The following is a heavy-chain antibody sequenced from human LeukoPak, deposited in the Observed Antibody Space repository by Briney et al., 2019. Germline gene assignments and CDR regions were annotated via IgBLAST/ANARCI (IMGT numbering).Heavy chain of an antibody. CDR1: GGSISTYY. D-gene: IGHD3-22*01. CDR3: ARDNYDNSGYYFDY. CDR2: IYYTGST. Sequence: PSETLSLTCTLSGGSISTYYWSWVRQPPGKGLEWIGYIYYTGSTDYNPSLKSRVTMSVDTSKNQFSLKLSSVTAADTAVYYCARDNYDNSGYYFDYWGQGTLVTVSS. V-gene: IGHV4-59*12. J-gene: IGHJ4*02.